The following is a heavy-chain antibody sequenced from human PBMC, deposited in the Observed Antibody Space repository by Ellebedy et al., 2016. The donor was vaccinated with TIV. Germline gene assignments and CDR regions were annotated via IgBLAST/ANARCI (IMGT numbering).Heavy chain of an antibody. J-gene: IGHJ4*02. V-gene: IGHV4-34*01. CDR1: GGSFSGYY. CDR2: TNDSGTT. Sequence: GSLRLSXAVYGGSFSGYYWTWIRQAPGQGLEWIGETNDSGTTNYNPSLKSRVTISVDTSKNQFSLKLTSVTAADTAVYYCARGRTAMITNPKYFDYWGQGTLLTVSS. CDR3: ARGRTAMITNPKYFDY. D-gene: IGHD5-18*01.